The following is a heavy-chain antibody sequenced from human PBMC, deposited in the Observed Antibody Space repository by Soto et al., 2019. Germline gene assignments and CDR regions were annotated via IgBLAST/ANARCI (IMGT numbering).Heavy chain of an antibody. CDR3: VREDRSLVRYYYHGWDV. J-gene: IGHJ6*02. CDR1: GYTLSNNG. CDR2: ISTDNGRT. V-gene: IGHV1-18*04. Sequence: QVQLVQSGPEMKKPGASVRVSCKVSGYTLSNNGLSWVRQAPGQRFEWLGWISTDNGRTNYAQKFRGRVSMTTDTSTRTAYIEQTKLRSDDTSVYYCVREDRSLVRYYYHGWDVWGQGTTVTVTS. D-gene: IGHD6-6*01.